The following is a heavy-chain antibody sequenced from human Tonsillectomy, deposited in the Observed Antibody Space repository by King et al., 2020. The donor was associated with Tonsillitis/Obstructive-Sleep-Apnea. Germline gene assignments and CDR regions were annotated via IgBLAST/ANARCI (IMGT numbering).Heavy chain of an antibody. V-gene: IGHV3-49*04. J-gene: IGHJ6*02. CDR1: GFTFGDYA. CDR2: IRSKAYGGTT. Sequence: DVQLVESGGGLVQPGRSLRLSCTASGFTFGDYAMNWVRQAPGKGLEWVGFIRSKAYGGTTEYAASVKGRFTISRDDSQSIAYLQMNSLKTEDTAVCYCTRVGSGITAVYGIDVWGQGTTVTVSS. CDR3: TRVGSGITAVYGIDV. D-gene: IGHD6-13*01.